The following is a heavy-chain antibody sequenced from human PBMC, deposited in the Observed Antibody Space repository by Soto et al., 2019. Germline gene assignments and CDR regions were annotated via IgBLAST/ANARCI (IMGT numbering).Heavy chain of an antibody. CDR1: GYTFTSYA. D-gene: IGHD3-3*01. J-gene: IGHJ5*02. CDR2: INAGNGNT. CDR3: ARDRGIFGVVRTGWFDP. Sequence: ASVKVSCKASGYTFTSYAMHWVRQAPGQRLEWMGWINAGNGNTKYSQKFQGRVTITRGTSASTAYMELSSLRSEDTAVYYCARDRGIFGVVRTGWFDPWGQGTLVTVSS. V-gene: IGHV1-3*01.